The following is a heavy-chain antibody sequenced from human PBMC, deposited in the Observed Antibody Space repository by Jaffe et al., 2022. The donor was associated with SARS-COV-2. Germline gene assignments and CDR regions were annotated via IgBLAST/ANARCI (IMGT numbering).Heavy chain of an antibody. Sequence: EVQLVESGGGLVQPGGSLRLSCAASGFTFSSYWMGWVRQAPGKGLEWVANIKQDGSEMYYVDSVKGRFTISRDNAKNSLGLQMDSLRVEDTAVYYCARVGGSGWSLGYNWFGPWGQGALVTVSS. J-gene: IGHJ5*02. D-gene: IGHD6-19*01. CDR3: ARVGGSGWSLGYNWFGP. CDR2: IKQDGSEM. CDR1: GFTFSSYW. V-gene: IGHV3-7*01.